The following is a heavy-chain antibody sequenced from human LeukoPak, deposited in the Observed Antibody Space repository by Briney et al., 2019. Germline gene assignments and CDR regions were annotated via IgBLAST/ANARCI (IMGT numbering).Heavy chain of an antibody. CDR2: ISSSGSTI. CDR3: ARYCSSTSCYQGGFDY. CDR1: GFTFSDYY. Sequence: GGSLRLSCAASGFTFSDYYMSWIRQAPGKGLEWVSYISSSGSTIYYADSVKGRFTISRDNAKNLLYLQMNSLRAEDTAVYYCARYCSSTSCYQGGFDYWGQGTLVTVSS. V-gene: IGHV3-11*01. J-gene: IGHJ4*02. D-gene: IGHD2-2*01.